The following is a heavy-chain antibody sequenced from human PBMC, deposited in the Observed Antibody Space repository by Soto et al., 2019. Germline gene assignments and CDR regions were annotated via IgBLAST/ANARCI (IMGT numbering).Heavy chain of an antibody. CDR3: ARQQLVGDLEDYYGMDV. Sequence: ASVKVSCKASVYTFTSYGISWVRQAPGQGLEWMGWISAYNGNTNYAQKLQGRVTMTTDTSTSTAYMELRSLRSDDTDVYYCARQQLVGDLEDYYGMDVWGQGTTVTVSS. CDR2: ISAYNGNT. V-gene: IGHV1-18*04. CDR1: VYTFTSYG. J-gene: IGHJ6*02. D-gene: IGHD6-6*01.